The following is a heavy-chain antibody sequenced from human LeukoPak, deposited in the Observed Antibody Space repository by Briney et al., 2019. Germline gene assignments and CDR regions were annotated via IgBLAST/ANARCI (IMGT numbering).Heavy chain of an antibody. CDR3: ARRLLKWIFKNWFDP. Sequence: PSETLSLTCTVSGGSISSSSFYWGWIRQPPGKGLEWIGSIYYSGRSYYNPSLKRRVTISVDTSKNQFSLKLSSVTAADTAVYYCARRLLKWIFKNWFDPWGQGTLVTVSS. J-gene: IGHJ5*02. CDR2: IYYSGRS. V-gene: IGHV4-39*07. CDR1: GGSISSSSFY. D-gene: IGHD3-3*01.